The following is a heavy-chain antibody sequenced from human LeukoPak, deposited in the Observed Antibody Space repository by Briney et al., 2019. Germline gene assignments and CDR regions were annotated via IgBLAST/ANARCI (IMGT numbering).Heavy chain of an antibody. CDR1: GFTFTYYS. Sequence: GGSLRLSCAVSGFTFTYYSMNWVRHAPGKGLEWVSVIYSGGSTYYADSVKGRFTISRDNSKNTLYLQMNSLRAEDTAMYYCARDRLYWGQGTLVTVSS. V-gene: IGHV3-53*01. J-gene: IGHJ4*02. CDR2: IYSGGST. CDR3: ARDRLY.